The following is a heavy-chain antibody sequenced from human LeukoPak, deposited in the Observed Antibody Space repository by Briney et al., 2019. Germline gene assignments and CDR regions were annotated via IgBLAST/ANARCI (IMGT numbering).Heavy chain of an antibody. CDR2: LSNSGNT. J-gene: IGHJ6*03. Sequence: SDTLSHTCIVSGGSLSPYYWRWIRQPPGKGPEWIGYLSNSGNTNHAPSLKSRVTISIDTPKKQLSLKLSSVTAAHRPVYYCARADYHGSGTLGRIPRGYYYYMDVWGKGTTVTVSS. D-gene: IGHD3-10*01. CDR1: GGSLSPYY. CDR3: ARADYHGSGTLGRIPRGYYYYMDV. V-gene: IGHV4-4*08.